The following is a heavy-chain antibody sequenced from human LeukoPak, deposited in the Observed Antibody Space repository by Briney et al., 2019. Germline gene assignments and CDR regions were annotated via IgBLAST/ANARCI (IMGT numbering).Heavy chain of an antibody. CDR2: TYPGDSDT. J-gene: IGHJ6*03. Sequence: GESLQISCKGSGYSFTSYWIGWVRQLPGKGLEWMGITYPGDSDTRYSPSFQGQVTISADKSISTAYLQWSSLKASDTAMYYCARGYCTNGVCSPHMDVWGKGTTVTVSS. V-gene: IGHV5-51*01. CDR3: ARGYCTNGVCSPHMDV. CDR1: GYSFTSYW. D-gene: IGHD2-8*01.